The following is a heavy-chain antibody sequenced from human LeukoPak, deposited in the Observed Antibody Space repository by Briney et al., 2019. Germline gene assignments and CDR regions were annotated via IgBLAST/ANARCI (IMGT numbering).Heavy chain of an antibody. CDR3: AREGERDGYNPSLFGVNY. CDR2: IYHSGST. CDR1: GYSIRRGYY. J-gene: IGHJ4*02. D-gene: IGHD5-24*01. V-gene: IGHV4-38-2*02. Sequence: SQTLSLSCTVSGYSIRRGYYWGWIRQPPGKGLEWIGSIYHSGSTYYNPSLKSRVTMSVDTSKNQFSLKLSSVTAADTAVYYCAREGERDGYNPSLFGVNYWGQGTLVTVSS.